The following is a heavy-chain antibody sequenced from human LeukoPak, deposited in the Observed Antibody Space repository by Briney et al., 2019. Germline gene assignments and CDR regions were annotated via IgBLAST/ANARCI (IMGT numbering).Heavy chain of an antibody. CDR3: ARTPRRSHYDSSGYFDYYYYMDV. D-gene: IGHD3-22*01. J-gene: IGHJ6*03. CDR1: GYTFTSYD. Sequence: ASVKVSCKASGYTFTSYDINWVRQATGQGLEWMGWMNPNSGNTGYAQKFQGRVTMTRNTSISTAYMEMSSLRSDDTAVYYCARTPRRSHYDSSGYFDYYYYMDVWGKGTTVTVSS. CDR2: MNPNSGNT. V-gene: IGHV1-8*01.